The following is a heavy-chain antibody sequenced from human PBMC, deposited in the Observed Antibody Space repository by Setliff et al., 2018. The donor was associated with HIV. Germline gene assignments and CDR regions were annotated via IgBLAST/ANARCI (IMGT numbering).Heavy chain of an antibody. CDR3: AKAWGSGYPSFESALMFDV. V-gene: IGHV3-15*01. CDR1: GFTFSTAY. CDR2: IKSKSDGGTT. Sequence: GGSLRLSCAASGFTFSTAYMSWVRQAPGKGLEWVGRIKSKSDGGTTDYGAPVRGRFTLSRDNSRNTLYLHMTSLRAEDTAIYYCAKAWGSGYPSFESALMFDVWGQGTLVTVSS. J-gene: IGHJ4*02. D-gene: IGHD3-3*01.